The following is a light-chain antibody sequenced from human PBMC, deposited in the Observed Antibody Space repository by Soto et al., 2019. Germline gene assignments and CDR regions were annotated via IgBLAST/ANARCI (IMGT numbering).Light chain of an antibody. V-gene: IGKV1-5*01. J-gene: IGKJ2*01. Sequence: DIQMTQSPSTLSASVGDRVTITCRASQSIDSSLAWYQQKPREGPKLLIYDASTLESGVPSGFSGSGLGTEFALTISSLQPDDFATFYCQQYNSYGTFGQGTKVDIK. CDR3: QQYNSYGT. CDR1: QSIDSS. CDR2: DAS.